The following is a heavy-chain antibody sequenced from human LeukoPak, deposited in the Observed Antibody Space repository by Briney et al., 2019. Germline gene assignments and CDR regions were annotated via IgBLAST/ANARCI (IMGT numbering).Heavy chain of an antibody. V-gene: IGHV3-74*01. D-gene: IGHD3-22*01. Sequence: GGSLRLSCAVSGFRFRDYWMHWVRQAPGKGLVWVSRINFDGRNTNYADSVRGRFTISRDNAKNTVYLQMNNLRVEDTALFYCTRARSEYYDSSGWDYWGQGTQVTVSP. CDR2: INFDGRNT. J-gene: IGHJ4*02. CDR1: GFRFRDYW. CDR3: TRARSEYYDSSGWDY.